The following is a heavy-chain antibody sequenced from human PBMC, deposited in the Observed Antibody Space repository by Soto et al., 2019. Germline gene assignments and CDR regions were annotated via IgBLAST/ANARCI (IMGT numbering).Heavy chain of an antibody. CDR2: IYHSGST. Sequence: PXETLSLTCAASGGSISSDGYSWSWIRQPPGKGLEWIGYIYHSGSTYYNPSLKSRVTISVDRSKNQFSLKLSSVTAADTAVYYCARGVLGSGMDVWGQGTTVTVSS. V-gene: IGHV4-30-2*01. CDR1: GGSISSDGYS. J-gene: IGHJ6*02. CDR3: ARGVLGSGMDV. D-gene: IGHD3-10*01.